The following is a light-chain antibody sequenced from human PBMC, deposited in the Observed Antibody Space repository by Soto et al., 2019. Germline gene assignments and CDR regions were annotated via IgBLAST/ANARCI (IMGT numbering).Light chain of an antibody. Sequence: QSALTQPPSASGSPGQSVTISCTGTSSDVGDYNYVSWFQQHPGKAPKLMIFEVTKRPSGVPDRFSGSKSGNTASLTVSGLQVDDEADYYCSSYAGSATVVFGGGTKLTVL. CDR1: SSDVGDYNY. CDR3: SSYAGSATVV. V-gene: IGLV2-8*01. J-gene: IGLJ2*01. CDR2: EVT.